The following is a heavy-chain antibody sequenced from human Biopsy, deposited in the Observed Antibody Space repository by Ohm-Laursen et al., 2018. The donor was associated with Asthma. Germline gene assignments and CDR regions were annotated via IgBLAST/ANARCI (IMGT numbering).Heavy chain of an antibody. D-gene: IGHD3-10*01. CDR2: ISVYNGNT. V-gene: IGHV1-18*01. J-gene: IGHJ6*02. CDR1: GYTFNSAC. CDR3: ARAVDYSHYYGIDV. Sequence: ASVTASCKTSGYTFNSACITCVRQDPGQGLEWMGWISVYNGNTKVAQKLQDRVTMITDTSTSTAYMELRSLRSDDTAVYFCARAVDYSHYYGIDVWGQGTTVTVS.